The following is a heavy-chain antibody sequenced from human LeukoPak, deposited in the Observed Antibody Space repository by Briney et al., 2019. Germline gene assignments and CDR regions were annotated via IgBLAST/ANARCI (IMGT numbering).Heavy chain of an antibody. CDR2: ISAYNGNT. Sequence: ASVKVSCKASGYTFTSYGISWVRQAPGQGLEWMGWISAYNGNTNYAQKLQGRVTMTTDTSTSTAYMELRSLRSDDTAVYYCASGPHYYGSGSYYNEWGHYYYMDVWGKGTTVTISS. D-gene: IGHD3-10*01. CDR1: GYTFTSYG. J-gene: IGHJ6*03. CDR3: ASGPHYYGSGSYYNEWGHYYYMDV. V-gene: IGHV1-18*01.